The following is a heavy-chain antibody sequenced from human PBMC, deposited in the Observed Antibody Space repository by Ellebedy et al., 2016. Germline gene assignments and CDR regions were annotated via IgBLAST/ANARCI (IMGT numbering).Heavy chain of an antibody. D-gene: IGHD3-16*01. V-gene: IGHV4-61*03. J-gene: IGHJ6*02. CDR3: ASAPPIWHLNNGMDV. CDR2: IFDIENS. Sequence: SETLSLTXTVSGGSVNTDYYYWSWIRQPPGKGLEWIGYIFDIENSNDNPSLKSRVTISVDASRKHFSLKLRSVTAADTAVYYCASAPPIWHLNNGMDVWGQGTTVTVSS. CDR1: GGSVNTDYYY.